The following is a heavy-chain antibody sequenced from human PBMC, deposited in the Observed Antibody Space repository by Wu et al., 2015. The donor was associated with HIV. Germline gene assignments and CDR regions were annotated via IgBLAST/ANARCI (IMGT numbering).Heavy chain of an antibody. Sequence: QVQLVQSGAEVKKPGSSVKVSCKASGGTFSSYAISWVRQAPGQGLEWMGGIIPIFGTANYAQKFQGRVTITTDESTSTAYMELSSLRSEDTAVYYCARVVAEYCSSTSCYGAFDYWGQGTLVTVSS. D-gene: IGHD2-2*01. CDR1: GGTFSSYA. J-gene: IGHJ4*02. V-gene: IGHV1-69*05. CDR3: ARVVAEYCSSTSCYGAFDY. CDR2: IIPIFGTA.